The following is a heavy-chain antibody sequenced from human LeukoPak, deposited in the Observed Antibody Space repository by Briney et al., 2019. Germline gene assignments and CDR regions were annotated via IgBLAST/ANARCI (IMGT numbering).Heavy chain of an antibody. CDR2: IYTSGST. CDR3: ARHNELFYSSSLSYYYGMDV. D-gene: IGHD6-13*01. Sequence: PSETLSLTCTVSGGSISSYYWSWIRQPAGKGLEWIGRIYTSGSTNYNPSLKSRVTMSVDTSKNQFSLKLSSVTAADTAVYYCARHNELFYSSSLSYYYGMDVWGQGTTVTVSS. V-gene: IGHV4-4*07. J-gene: IGHJ6*02. CDR1: GGSISSYY.